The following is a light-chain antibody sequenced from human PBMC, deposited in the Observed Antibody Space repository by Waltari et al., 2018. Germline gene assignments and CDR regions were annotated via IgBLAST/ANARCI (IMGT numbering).Light chain of an antibody. V-gene: IGLV3-10*01. CDR2: EDN. Sequence: SYELTQPPAVSVSPGQTARITCSGSALPRKHAYWYHQKSGQVPLLVIYEDNRRTSGIPERFAGSSSGTKATLTITGAQADDEGDYYCYSTDSGGDHRGVFGGGTRLTVL. CDR3: YSTDSGGDHRGV. J-gene: IGLJ3*02. CDR1: ALPRKH.